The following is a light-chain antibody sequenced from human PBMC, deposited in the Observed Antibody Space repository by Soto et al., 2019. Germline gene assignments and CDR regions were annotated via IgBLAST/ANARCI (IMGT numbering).Light chain of an antibody. CDR2: SNN. CDR3: AARDDSLNGPV. CDR1: SSNIGRNT. Sequence: QSVLTQPPSASGTPGQRVTISCSGSSSNIGRNTLNWYQQLPGTAPKLLIYSNNQRPSGVPDRFSGSKSGTSASLAISGLQSEDEADYYCAARDDSLNGPVFGGGTKLTVL. J-gene: IGLJ3*02. V-gene: IGLV1-44*01.